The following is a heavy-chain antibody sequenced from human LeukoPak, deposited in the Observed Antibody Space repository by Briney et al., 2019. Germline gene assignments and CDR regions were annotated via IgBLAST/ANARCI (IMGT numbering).Heavy chain of an antibody. CDR2: IYHSGST. J-gene: IGHJ4*02. CDR1: GGSISSYDYY. D-gene: IGHD3-10*01. Sequence: SETLSLTCTVSGGSISSYDYYWSWIRQPPGRGLEWIAYIYHSGSTYYNPSLKSRVTMSVDTSKNQFSLKMSSVTAADTAVYYCARDCDYYGSGSYGYFDSWGPGTLVTVSS. V-gene: IGHV4-30-4*01. CDR3: ARDCDYYGSGSYGYFDS.